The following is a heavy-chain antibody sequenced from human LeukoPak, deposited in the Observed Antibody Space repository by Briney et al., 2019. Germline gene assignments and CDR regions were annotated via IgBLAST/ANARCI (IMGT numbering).Heavy chain of an antibody. CDR3: ASGYYYDTAGRRDFDY. D-gene: IGHD3-22*01. V-gene: IGHV3-30*03. Sequence: GGSLRLSCAASGFTFISYGMHWVRQAPGKGLEWVAFISYDGSNKYYADSVKGRFTISRDNSKNTLYLQMNSLRAEDTAVYYCASGYYYDTAGRRDFDYWGQGTLVTVSS. CDR1: GFTFISYG. J-gene: IGHJ4*02. CDR2: ISYDGSNK.